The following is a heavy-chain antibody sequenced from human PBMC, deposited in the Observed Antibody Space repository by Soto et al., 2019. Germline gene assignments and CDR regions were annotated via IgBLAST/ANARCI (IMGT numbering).Heavy chain of an antibody. CDR3: ARNPLSAQNPAFGLAAAGTREDY. D-gene: IGHD6-13*01. CDR2: IIPILGIA. Sequence: QVQLVQSGAEVKKPGSSVKVSCKASGGTFSSYTISWVRQAPGQGLEWMGRIIPILGIANYAQKFQGRVTITEDKSTSKADMELSSLRSEDTAVYYWARNPLSAQNPAFGLAAAGTREDYWGQGTLVTVSS. V-gene: IGHV1-69*02. CDR1: GGTFSSYT. J-gene: IGHJ4*02.